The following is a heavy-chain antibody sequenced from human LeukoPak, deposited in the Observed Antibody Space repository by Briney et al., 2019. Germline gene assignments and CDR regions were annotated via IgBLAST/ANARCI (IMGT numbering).Heavy chain of an antibody. CDR1: GFTFNTYD. J-gene: IGHJ4*02. CDR3: TRGGLWFGYDY. D-gene: IGHD3-10*01. Sequence: XGSLXLSXATSGFTFNTYDMHWVRQAPGKGLEWVSSIGTTGDTYYLGSVKGRFTVSRENAKNSLYLQMKSLRAGDTAVYYCTRGGLWFGYDYWGQGTLVTVSS. CDR2: IGTTGDT. V-gene: IGHV3-13*01.